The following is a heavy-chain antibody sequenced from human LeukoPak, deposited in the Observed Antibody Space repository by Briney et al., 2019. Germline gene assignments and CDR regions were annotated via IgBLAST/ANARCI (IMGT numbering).Heavy chain of an antibody. J-gene: IGHJ4*02. D-gene: IGHD3-22*01. CDR3: ARGDDSSGYSLDY. CDR1: GFTVSSNY. V-gene: IGHV3-66*01. Sequence: GGSLRLSCAASGFTVSSNYMSWVRQAPGKGLEWVSVIYSGGSTYYADSVKGRFTISRDNSKNTLYLQMNSLRAEDTAVYYCARGDDSSGYSLDYWGQGTLVTVSS. CDR2: IYSGGST.